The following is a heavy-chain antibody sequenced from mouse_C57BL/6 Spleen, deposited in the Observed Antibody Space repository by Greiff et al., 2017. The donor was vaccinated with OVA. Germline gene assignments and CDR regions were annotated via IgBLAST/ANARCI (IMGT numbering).Heavy chain of an antibody. Sequence: EVKLMESGGDLVKPGGSLKLSCAASGFTFSSYGMSWVRQTPDKRLEWVATISSGGSYTYYPDSVKGRFTISRDNAKNTLYLQMSSLKAEDTARYYCARERGITTVVADYCDYWGQGTTLTVSS. J-gene: IGHJ2*01. CDR2: ISSGGSYT. D-gene: IGHD1-1*01. V-gene: IGHV5-6*01. CDR3: ARERGITTVVADYCDY. CDR1: GFTFSSYG.